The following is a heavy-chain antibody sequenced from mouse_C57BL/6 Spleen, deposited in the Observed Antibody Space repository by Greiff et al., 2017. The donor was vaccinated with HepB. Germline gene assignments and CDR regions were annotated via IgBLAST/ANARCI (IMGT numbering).Heavy chain of an antibody. CDR2: ISDGGSYT. V-gene: IGHV5-4*03. CDR3: ASGDDYVSRYFDV. CDR1: GFTFSSYA. Sequence: DVMLVESGGGLVKPGGSLKLSCAASGFTFSSYAMSWVRQTPEKRLEWVATISDGGSYTYYPDNVKGRFTISRDNAKNNLYLQMSHLKSEDTAMYYCASGDDYVSRYFDVWGTGTTVTVSS. D-gene: IGHD2-4*01. J-gene: IGHJ1*03.